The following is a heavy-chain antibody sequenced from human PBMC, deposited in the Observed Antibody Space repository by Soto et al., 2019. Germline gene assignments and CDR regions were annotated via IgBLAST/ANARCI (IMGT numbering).Heavy chain of an antibody. CDR3: AHVLVVVANYGMDV. Sequence: QITLKESGPTLVKPTQTLTLTCTFSGFSLSTSGVGVGWIRQPPGKALEWLALIYWDDDKRYSPSLTSRRTIAKDTSNNQVVLTMTTMDPVDTATYYCAHVLVVVANYGMDVWGQGTTVTVSS. D-gene: IGHD2-15*01. CDR1: GFSLSTSGVG. CDR2: IYWDDDK. V-gene: IGHV2-5*02. J-gene: IGHJ6*02.